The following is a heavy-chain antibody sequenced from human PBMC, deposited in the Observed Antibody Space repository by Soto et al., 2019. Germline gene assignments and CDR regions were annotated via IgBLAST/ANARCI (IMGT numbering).Heavy chain of an antibody. CDR1: GFSLSTSGVA. D-gene: IGHD3-10*01. CDR2: IYGNDDK. CDR3: AHRQVGTFDY. Sequence: QITLKESGPTLVKPTQTLTLTCTFSGFSLSTSGVAVGWIRQPPGKALEWLALIYGNDDKRYSPSLKSRLTITKDTSKNQVVLTVTNTDPVDTATYHFAHRQVGTFDYWGQGTLVIVSS. J-gene: IGHJ4*02. V-gene: IGHV2-5*01.